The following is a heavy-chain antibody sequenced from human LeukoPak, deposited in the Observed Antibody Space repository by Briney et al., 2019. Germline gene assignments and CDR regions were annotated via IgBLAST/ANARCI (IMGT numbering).Heavy chain of an antibody. D-gene: IGHD2-15*01. CDR2: ISYDGSNK. J-gene: IGHJ5*02. Sequence: PGRSLRLSCAASGFTFSNYGIHWVRQAPGKGLEWVAVISYDGSNKYYADSVKGRFTISRDNAKNSLYLQMSNLRGEDTAVYYCARPPLGYCTGGSCSFDPWGQGTLVTVSS. CDR1: GFTFSNYG. V-gene: IGHV3-30*03. CDR3: ARPPLGYCTGGSCSFDP.